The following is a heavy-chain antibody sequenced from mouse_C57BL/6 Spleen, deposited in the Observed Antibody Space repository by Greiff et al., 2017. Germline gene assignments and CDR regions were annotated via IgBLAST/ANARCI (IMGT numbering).Heavy chain of an antibody. CDR1: GFSLTSYG. CDR2: VWSGGST. D-gene: IGHD2-1*01. CDR3: ARNEGNYEAMDY. Sequence: VQLQQSGPGLVQPSQSLSITCTVPGFSLTSYGVHWVRQSPGTGLEWLGVVWSGGSTDYNAAFISRLSISKDNSKSQVFCKMNSLQADDTAIYYCARNEGNYEAMDYWGQGTGVTVSS. J-gene: IGHJ4*01. V-gene: IGHV2-2*01.